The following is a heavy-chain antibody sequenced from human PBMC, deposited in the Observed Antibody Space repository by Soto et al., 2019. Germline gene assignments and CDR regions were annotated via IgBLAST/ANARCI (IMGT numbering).Heavy chain of an antibody. J-gene: IGHJ5*02. CDR2: ISAYNGNT. V-gene: IGHV1-18*01. D-gene: IGHD1-26*01. CDR1: GYTFTSYG. Sequence: QVQLVQSGAEVKKPGASVKVSCKASGYTFTSYGISWVRQAPGQGLEWMGWISAYNGNTNYAQKLQGRVTMTTDTPTSTAYMEVRSLRSDDTAGYYCARSSGTSYIWFDPWGQGTLVTVSS. CDR3: ARSSGTSYIWFDP.